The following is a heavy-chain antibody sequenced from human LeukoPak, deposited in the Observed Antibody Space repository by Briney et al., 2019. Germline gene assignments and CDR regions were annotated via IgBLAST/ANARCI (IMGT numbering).Heavy chain of an antibody. Sequence: GGSLRLSCAASGFTFSSFNMNWVRQAPGKGLEWISYINYSSRTIYYADSVKGRFTISRDNAKNSLYLQMNSLRAEDTAVYYCARDLEGSGSFYRPSYDYWGQGTLVTVSS. CDR3: ARDLEGSGSFYRPSYDY. V-gene: IGHV3-48*01. CDR2: INYSSRTI. CDR1: GFTFSSFN. D-gene: IGHD3-10*01. J-gene: IGHJ4*02.